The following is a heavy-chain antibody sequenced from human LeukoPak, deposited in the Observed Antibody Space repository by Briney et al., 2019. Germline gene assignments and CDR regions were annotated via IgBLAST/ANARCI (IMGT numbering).Heavy chain of an antibody. J-gene: IGHJ6*03. CDR2: ISGSGGST. Sequence: GGSLRLSCAASGFTFSSYAMSWVRQAPGKGLEWVSAISGSGGSTYYADSVKGRFTISRDNSKNTLYLQLNSLRAEETAVYYCAKGVSAGSYYYYYMDVWGKGTTVTVSS. CDR3: AKGVSAGSYYYYYMDV. V-gene: IGHV3-23*01. D-gene: IGHD1-26*01. CDR1: GFTFSSYA.